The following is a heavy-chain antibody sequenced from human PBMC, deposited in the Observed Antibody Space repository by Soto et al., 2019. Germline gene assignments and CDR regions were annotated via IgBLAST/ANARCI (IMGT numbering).Heavy chain of an antibody. Sequence: SETLSLTCTVSGGSISRSSYSWAWIRQPPGKGLEWIGTLYYSGNTYYDPPLKSRVTISVDTSKNQFSLKLSSVTAADTAVYYCATRQGGSYNWFDPWGQGTLVTVS. J-gene: IGHJ5*02. CDR3: ATRQGGSYNWFDP. D-gene: IGHD2-15*01. V-gene: IGHV4-39*01. CDR2: LYYSGNT. CDR1: GGSISRSSYS.